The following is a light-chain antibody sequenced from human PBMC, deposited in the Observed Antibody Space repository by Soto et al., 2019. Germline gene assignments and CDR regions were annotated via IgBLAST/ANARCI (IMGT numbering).Light chain of an antibody. Sequence: QSVLTQSPSASASPGASVKLTCTLSSGHTNYAIAWHQQQPEKGPRFLMKINSDGSHSKGDGVPDRFSGSSSGAERYFTISSLQFEDGADYYCQTWGTGIVTFGGGTKLTVL. J-gene: IGLJ2*01. CDR3: QTWGTGIVT. CDR1: SGHTNYA. V-gene: IGLV4-69*01. CDR2: INSDGSH.